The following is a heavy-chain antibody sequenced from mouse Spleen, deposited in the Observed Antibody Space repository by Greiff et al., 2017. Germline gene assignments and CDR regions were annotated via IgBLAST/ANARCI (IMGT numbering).Heavy chain of an antibody. CDR1: GYSFTGYY. CDR2: INPSTGGT. CDR3: AKLGRGGWYFDV. V-gene: IGHV1-42*01. Sequence: VQLKQSGPKLVKPGASVKISCKASGYSFTGYYMNWVKQSPEKSLEWIGEINPSTGGTTYNQKFKAKATLTVDKSSSTAYMQLKSLTSEDSAVYYCAKLGRGGWYFDVWGAGTTVTVSS. D-gene: IGHD4-1*01. J-gene: IGHJ1*01.